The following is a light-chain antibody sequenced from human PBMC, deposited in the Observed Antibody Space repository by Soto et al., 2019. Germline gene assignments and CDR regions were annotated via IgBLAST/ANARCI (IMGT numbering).Light chain of an antibody. CDR2: EVS. CDR3: SSYTSTNTLV. V-gene: IGLV2-14*01. CDR1: SSDVGGYKY. J-gene: IGLJ1*01. Sequence: QSALTQPASVSGSPGQSITISCSGTSSDVGGYKYVSWYQQHPGKAPKLMIYEVSYRPSGVSNRCSGSKSGNTASLTISGLQAEDEADYYCSSYTSTNTLVFGTGTRSPS.